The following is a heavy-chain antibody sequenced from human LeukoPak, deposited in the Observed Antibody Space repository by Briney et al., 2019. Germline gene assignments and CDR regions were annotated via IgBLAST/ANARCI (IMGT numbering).Heavy chain of an antibody. J-gene: IGHJ6*03. CDR2: IYTGGST. Sequence: PSEALSLACAASGGPISSYYWSWIRQPAGKGLEWIGRIYTGGSTNYNPSLKSRVTMSVDTPNNPFPLKLSSVTAADTAVYYCARVLKADVVVPAAINYYYYMDVWGKGTTVTVSS. D-gene: IGHD2-2*01. CDR3: ARVLKADVVVPAAINYYYYMDV. V-gene: IGHV4-4*07. CDR1: GGPISSYY.